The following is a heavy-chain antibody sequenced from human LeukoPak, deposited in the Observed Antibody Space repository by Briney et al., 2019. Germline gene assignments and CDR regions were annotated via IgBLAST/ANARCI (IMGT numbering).Heavy chain of an antibody. CDR2: INQDGSDM. Sequence: GGSLRLSCAASGFIFNTFWMNWVRLTPGKGLEWVAKINQDGSDMYYVDSVKGRFFVSRDNARNLVYLQMNSLRVDDTAVYYRARDFPGIGRGTFDFWGQGTIIIVSS. V-gene: IGHV3-7*03. J-gene: IGHJ3*01. CDR1: GFIFNTFW. D-gene: IGHD3-10*01. CDR3: ARDFPGIGRGTFDF.